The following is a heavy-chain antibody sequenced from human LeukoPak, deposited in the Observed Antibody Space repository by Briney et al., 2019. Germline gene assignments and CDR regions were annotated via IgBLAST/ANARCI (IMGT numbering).Heavy chain of an antibody. CDR3: ARDLWFGESLRWFDR. CDR1: GGSFSGYY. CDR2: INHSGST. D-gene: IGHD3-10*01. J-gene: IGHJ5*02. V-gene: IGHV4-34*01. Sequence: SETLSLTCAVYGGSFSGYYWSWVRHPPGKGLEWIGEINHSGSTNYNPSLKSRVTISVDTSKNQFSLKLSSVTAADTAVYYCARDLWFGESLRWFDRWGQGTLVTVSS.